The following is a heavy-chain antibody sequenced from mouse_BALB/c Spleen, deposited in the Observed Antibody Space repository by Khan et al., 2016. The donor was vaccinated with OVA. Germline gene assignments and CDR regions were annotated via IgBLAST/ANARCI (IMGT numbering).Heavy chain of an antibody. Sequence: VQLQQSGAELARPGASVKMSCKASGYTFTSYTIHWIKLRPGQGLEWIGYINPSNGYTNYNQKFRDKATLTEDKSSTTAYMQLSSLASDESAVYNCVRDGAYHRNDGWFAYWGQGTLVTVSA. CDR3: VRDGAYHRNDGWFAY. CDR1: GYTFTSYT. CDR2: INPSNGYT. D-gene: IGHD2-14*01. J-gene: IGHJ3*01. V-gene: IGHV1-4*01.